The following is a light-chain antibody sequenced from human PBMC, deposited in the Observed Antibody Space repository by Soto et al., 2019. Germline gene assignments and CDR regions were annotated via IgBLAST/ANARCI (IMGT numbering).Light chain of an antibody. V-gene: IGKV3-15*01. Sequence: ETVMTHSPVTLSVSPGDTATLSCGASQRVSTYLAWYQQKPGQASRLLIYDVSTRATGIPDRFSGSGSGTEFTLTISSLHFEDIAVYFCQQYNNWPPWTFGHGTKVDIK. CDR2: DVS. J-gene: IGKJ1*01. CDR1: QRVSTY. CDR3: QQYNNWPPWT.